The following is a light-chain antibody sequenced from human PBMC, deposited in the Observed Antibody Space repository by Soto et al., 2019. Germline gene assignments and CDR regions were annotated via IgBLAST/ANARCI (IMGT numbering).Light chain of an antibody. CDR3: QQLNNYPLT. J-gene: IGKJ4*01. CDR2: AAS. Sequence: DIQLTQSPTFLSASVGDRVTITCRASQGISSSFAWDQQKPGKAPKILIYAASTLQSGVPSRFSGSGSGTEFTLTISSLQPEDFGTYYCQQLNNYPLTFGGGTKVEIK. V-gene: IGKV1-9*01. CDR1: QGISSS.